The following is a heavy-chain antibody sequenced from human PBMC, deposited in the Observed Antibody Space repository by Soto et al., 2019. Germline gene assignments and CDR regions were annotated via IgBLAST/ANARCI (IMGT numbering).Heavy chain of an antibody. D-gene: IGHD3-16*01. Sequence: TGGSQSLSGAASGFKFRNYTMIWVRPAPGKGLEWVSLISATGGGTYYADSVKGRFTISRDNSHNTLYLQVHSLTAEDTAVYYCAKDRRAGGNSAFYFDFWGQGAQVTFSS. J-gene: IGHJ4*02. V-gene: IGHV3-23*01. CDR2: ISATGGGT. CDR3: AKDRRAGGNSAFYFDF. CDR1: GFKFRNYT.